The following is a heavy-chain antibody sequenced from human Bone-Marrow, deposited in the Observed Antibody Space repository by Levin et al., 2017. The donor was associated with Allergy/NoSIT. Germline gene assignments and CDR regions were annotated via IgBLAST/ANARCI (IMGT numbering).Heavy chain of an antibody. Sequence: GESLKISCKGSGFWFASHWIGWVRQMPGRGLEWMGIVYPSDSDTRYSPSFQGQVTMSADKSISTVYLHWNTLKASDTATYYCARRYGFSGYDWAFDLWGQGTVVTVSS. D-gene: IGHD5-12*01. CDR1: GFWFASHW. J-gene: IGHJ3*01. CDR3: ARRYGFSGYDWAFDL. CDR2: VYPSDSDT. V-gene: IGHV5-51*01.